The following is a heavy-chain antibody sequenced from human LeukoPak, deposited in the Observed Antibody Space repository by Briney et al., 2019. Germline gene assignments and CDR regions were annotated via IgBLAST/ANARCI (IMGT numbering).Heavy chain of an antibody. CDR1: GGSISSYY. CDR3: ARGLTMTQRNPYYYMDV. Sequence: SETLSLTCTVSGGSISSYYWSWIRQPPGKGLEWIGYIYYSGSTNYNPSLKSRVTISVDTSKNQFSLKLSSVTAADTAVYYCARGLTMTQRNPYYYMDVWGKGTTVTVSS. J-gene: IGHJ6*03. V-gene: IGHV4-59*01. CDR2: IYYSGST. D-gene: IGHD4/OR15-4a*01.